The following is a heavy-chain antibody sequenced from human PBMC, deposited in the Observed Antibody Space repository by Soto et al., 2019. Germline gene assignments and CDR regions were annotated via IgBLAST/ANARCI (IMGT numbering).Heavy chain of an antibody. D-gene: IGHD5-18*01. CDR1: GGIFTNNA. J-gene: IGHJ6*02. V-gene: IGHV1-69*01. CDR2: VIPLFDTA. CDR3: ATGGHNDGYNFSHGMDV. Sequence: QVQVVQSGAEVKKPGSSVKVSCKVSGGIFTNNAISWVRQAPGQGLEWLGGVIPLFDTAYYAQIFRGRLRISADVATTTAYMELSGLTSADTAVDFCATGGHNDGYNFSHGMDVWGQGTTVTVS.